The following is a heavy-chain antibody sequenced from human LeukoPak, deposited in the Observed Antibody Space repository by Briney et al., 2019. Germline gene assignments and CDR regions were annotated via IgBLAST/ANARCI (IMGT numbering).Heavy chain of an antibody. Sequence: SETLSLTCTVSGGSINTDYWSWIRQPAGRGLEWLGRVYTSGNTKYNAPLQSRVTMSIDTSTKQFFLKLSSVTAADTAVYYCARETLVGTTNYFDNWGQGTLVTVSS. V-gene: IGHV4-4*07. CDR3: ARETLVGTTNYFDN. CDR2: VYTSGNT. J-gene: IGHJ4*02. D-gene: IGHD1-26*01. CDR1: GGSINTDY.